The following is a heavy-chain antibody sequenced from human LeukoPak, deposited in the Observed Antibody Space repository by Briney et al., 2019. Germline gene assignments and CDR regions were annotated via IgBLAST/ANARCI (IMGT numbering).Heavy chain of an antibody. V-gene: IGHV3-21*01. CDR1: GFTFSSYS. CDR3: ARDCSGGSCSFDY. Sequence: PGGSLRLSCAASGFTFSSYSMTWVRQAPEKGLEWVSSISSSSSYIYYADSVKGRFTISRDNAKNSLYLQMNSLRVEDTAVYYCARDCSGGSCSFDYWGQGTLVTVSS. CDR2: ISSSSSYI. J-gene: IGHJ4*02. D-gene: IGHD2-15*01.